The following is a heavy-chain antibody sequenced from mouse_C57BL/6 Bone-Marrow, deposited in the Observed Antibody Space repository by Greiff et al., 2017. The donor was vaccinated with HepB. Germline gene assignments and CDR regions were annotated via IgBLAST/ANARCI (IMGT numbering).Heavy chain of an antibody. CDR2: IYPSDSET. CDR1: GYTFTSYW. CDR3: ARGVLSPHDY. D-gene: IGHD1-1*02. Sequence: QVQLKQPGAELVRPGSSVKLSCKASGYTFTSYWMDWVKQRPGQGLEWIGNIYPSDSETHYNQKFKDKATLTVDKSSSTAYMQLSSLTSEDSAVYYCARGVLSPHDYWGQGTTLTVSS. V-gene: IGHV1-61*01. J-gene: IGHJ2*01.